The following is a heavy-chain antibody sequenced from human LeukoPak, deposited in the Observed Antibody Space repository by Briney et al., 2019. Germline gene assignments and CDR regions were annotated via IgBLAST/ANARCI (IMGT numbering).Heavy chain of an antibody. V-gene: IGHV1-69*13. CDR3: AREGAVAGTRYFDY. J-gene: IGHJ4*02. Sequence: SVKVSCKASGGTFSSYAISWVRQAPGQGLEWMGGIIPIFGTANYAQKFQSRVTITADESTSTAYMELSSLRSEDTAVYYCAREGAVAGTRYFDYWGQGTLVTVSS. D-gene: IGHD6-19*01. CDR1: GGTFSSYA. CDR2: IIPIFGTA.